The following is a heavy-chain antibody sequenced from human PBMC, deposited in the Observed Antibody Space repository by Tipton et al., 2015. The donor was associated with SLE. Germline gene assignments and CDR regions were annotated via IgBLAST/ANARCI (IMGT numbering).Heavy chain of an antibody. CDR3: ARARGGSGGSNLDY. D-gene: IGHD1-26*01. Sequence: LRLSCTVSDGSIRSTNYYWGWIRQPPGKGLEWIGSIFYTGSTYYNPSLKSRVSFSIDTSKHQFSLKLNSVTAADTAVYYCARARGGSGGSNLDYWGQGTLVTVSS. CDR1: DGSIRSTNYY. V-gene: IGHV4-39*07. CDR2: IFYTGST. J-gene: IGHJ4*02.